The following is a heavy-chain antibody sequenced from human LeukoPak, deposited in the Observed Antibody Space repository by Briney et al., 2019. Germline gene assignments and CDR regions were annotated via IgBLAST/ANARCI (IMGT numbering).Heavy chain of an antibody. D-gene: IGHD6-13*01. V-gene: IGHV4-59*11. Sequence: SEALSLTCTVSGGSISSHYWSWIRQPPGKGLEWIGYIYYSGSTNYNPSLKSRVTISVDTSKNQFALKLSSVTAADTAVYYCAREMGGGSRWPNRIDYWGQGTLVTVSS. CDR2: IYYSGST. CDR1: GGSISSHY. J-gene: IGHJ4*02. CDR3: AREMGGGSRWPNRIDY.